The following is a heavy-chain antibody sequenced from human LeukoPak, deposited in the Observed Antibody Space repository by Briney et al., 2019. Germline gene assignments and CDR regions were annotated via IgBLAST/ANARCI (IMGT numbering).Heavy chain of an antibody. CDR3: AKGSFIALGNRYYMDV. CDR2: ISGSGGST. Sequence: PGGSLRLSCAASGFTFSSYGMSWVRQAPGEGLEWVSAISGSGGSTYYADSVKGRFTISRGNSKNTLYLQMNSLRAEDTAVYYCAKGSFIALGNRYYMDVWGKGTTVTISS. CDR1: GFTFSSYG. J-gene: IGHJ6*03. D-gene: IGHD1-14*01. V-gene: IGHV3-23*01.